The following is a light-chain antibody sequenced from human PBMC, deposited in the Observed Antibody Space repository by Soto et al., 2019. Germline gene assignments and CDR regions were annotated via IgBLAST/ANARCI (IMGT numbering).Light chain of an antibody. J-gene: IGLJ1*01. CDR2: VGTGGIVG. Sequence: QPVLTQPPSASASLGASVTLTCTLSSGYSNYKVDWYQQRPGKGPRFVMRVGTGGIVGSKGDGIPDRFSVLGSGLNRYPTIKNIQEEDESDYHCGADHGSGSNFVYVFGTGTKVTVL. CDR1: SGYSNYK. CDR3: GADHGSGSNFVYV. V-gene: IGLV9-49*01.